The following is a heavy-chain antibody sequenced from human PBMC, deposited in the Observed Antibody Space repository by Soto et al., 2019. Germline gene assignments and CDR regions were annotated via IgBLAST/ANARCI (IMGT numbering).Heavy chain of an antibody. D-gene: IGHD6-6*01. Sequence: GGSLRLSCAASGLPFSSYAMSWVSQAPGKGLEWVSAISGSGGSTYYADSVKGRFTISRDNSKNTLYPQMNSLRAEDTAVYYCAKDTLIAAPAFDIWGQGTMVTVSS. CDR2: ISGSGGST. CDR1: GLPFSSYA. J-gene: IGHJ3*02. V-gene: IGHV3-23*01. CDR3: AKDTLIAAPAFDI.